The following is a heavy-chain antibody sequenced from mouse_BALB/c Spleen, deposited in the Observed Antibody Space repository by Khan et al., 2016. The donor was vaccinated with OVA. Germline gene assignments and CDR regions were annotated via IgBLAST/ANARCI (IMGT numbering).Heavy chain of an antibody. V-gene: IGHV3-2*02. J-gene: IGHJ3*01. Sequence: EVELVESGPGLVKPSQSLSLTCTFTCYSIPSDSAWTWIRQFPGNKLEWMCYINSSWNTSFNPSLKSRTSITRDTSKNQFFLQLNSVTTEDTATYYCARKDYYDYDPVHYWGQGTLGTVSA. CDR3: ARKDYYDYDPVHY. CDR2: INSSWNT. D-gene: IGHD2-4*01. CDR1: CYSIPSDSA.